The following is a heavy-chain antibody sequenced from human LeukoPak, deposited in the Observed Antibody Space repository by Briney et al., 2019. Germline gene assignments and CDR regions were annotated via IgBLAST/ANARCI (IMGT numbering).Heavy chain of an antibody. CDR1: GFTVSSNY. CDR2: IYSGGST. J-gene: IGHJ5*02. D-gene: IGHD3-10*01. Sequence: PGGSLRLSCAASGFTVSSNYMSWVRQAPGKGLEWVSVIYSGGSTYYADSVKGRFTISRDNSKNTLYLQMNSLRAEDTAVYYCARVTVLLWFGEFPPGWFDPWGQGTLVTVSS. V-gene: IGHV3-53*01. CDR3: ARVTVLLWFGEFPPGWFDP.